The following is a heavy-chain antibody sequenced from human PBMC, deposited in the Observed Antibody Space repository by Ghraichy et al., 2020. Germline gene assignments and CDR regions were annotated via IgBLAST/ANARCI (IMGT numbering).Heavy chain of an antibody. CDR1: GYTFTDYY. V-gene: IGHV1-2*02. J-gene: IGHJ4*02. D-gene: IGHD4-17*01. Sequence: ASVKVSCKASGYTFTDYYLHWVRQAPGQGLEWMGWINPNSGGTNYAQKFQGRVTMTRDTSISTAYMELSRLRSDDTAVYYCARVILAASTVTYYYFDYWGQGTLVTVSS. CDR3: ARVILAASTVTYYYFDY. CDR2: INPNSGGT.